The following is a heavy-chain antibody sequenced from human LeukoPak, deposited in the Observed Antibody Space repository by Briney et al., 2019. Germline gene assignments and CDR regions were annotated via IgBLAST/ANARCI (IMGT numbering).Heavy chain of an antibody. J-gene: IGHJ6*02. V-gene: IGHV3-30-3*01. Sequence: GGSLTLSCAASGFTFSSYAMHWVRQAPGKGLEWVAVISYDGSNKYYADSVKGRFTISRDNSKNTLYLQMNSLRAEDTAVYYCARDQSSSWSIYYYYYGMDVWGQGTTVTVSS. D-gene: IGHD6-13*01. CDR3: ARDQSSSWSIYYYYYGMDV. CDR2: ISYDGSNK. CDR1: GFTFSSYA.